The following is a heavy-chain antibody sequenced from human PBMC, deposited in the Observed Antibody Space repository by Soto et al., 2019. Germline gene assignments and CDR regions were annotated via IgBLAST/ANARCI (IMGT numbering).Heavy chain of an antibody. V-gene: IGHV3-30-3*01. Sequence: GGSLRLPCAASGFTFSSYAMHWVRQAPGKGLEWVAVISYDGSNKYYADSVKGRFTISRDNSKNTLYLQMNSLRAEDTAVYYCARDLKNSLDYWGQGTLVTVSS. J-gene: IGHJ4*02. CDR3: ARDLKNSLDY. CDR1: GFTFSSYA. CDR2: ISYDGSNK.